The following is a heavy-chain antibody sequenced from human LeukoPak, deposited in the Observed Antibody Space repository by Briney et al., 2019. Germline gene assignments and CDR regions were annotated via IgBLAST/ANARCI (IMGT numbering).Heavy chain of an antibody. J-gene: IGHJ3*02. CDR3: ARERLPIDAFDI. CDR1: GGTFSSYA. V-gene: IGHV1-69*05. Sequence: VASVKVSCKASGGTFSSYAISWVRQAPGQGLEWMGGIIPIFGTANYAQKLQGRVTMTTDTSTSTAYMELRSLRSDDTAVYYCARERLPIDAFDIWGQGTMVTVSS. CDR2: IIPIFGTA.